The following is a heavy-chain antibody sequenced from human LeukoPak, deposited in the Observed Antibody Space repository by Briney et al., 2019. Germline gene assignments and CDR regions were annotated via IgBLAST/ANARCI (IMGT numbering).Heavy chain of an antibody. V-gene: IGHV3-74*01. Sequence: GGSLRLSCAASGFTFRSYWMNWVRQAPGKGLVWVSRINSDGSSTSYADSVKGRFTISRDNAKNTLYLQMNSLRAEDTAVYYCARVVFEAAAGRGGDYYYYYYMDVWGKGTRSPSP. CDR1: GFTFRSYW. D-gene: IGHD6-13*01. CDR3: ARVVFEAAAGRGGDYYYYYYMDV. J-gene: IGHJ6*03. CDR2: INSDGSST.